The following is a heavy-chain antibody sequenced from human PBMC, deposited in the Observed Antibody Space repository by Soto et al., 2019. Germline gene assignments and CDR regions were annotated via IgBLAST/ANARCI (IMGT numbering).Heavy chain of an antibody. CDR3: AHMANYDGDYTLDY. CDR2: IYWDDDK. D-gene: IGHD4-17*01. V-gene: IGHV2-5*02. J-gene: IGHJ4*02. Sequence: QITLKESGPTLVKPTQTLTLTCTVSGFSLITSGEGVHWIRQPPGKALEWLALIYWDDDKRYSPSLKSRLTITKDTSKNQVVLTMTNIDPVDTATYYCAHMANYDGDYTLDYWGQGTLVTVSS. CDR1: GFSLITSGEG.